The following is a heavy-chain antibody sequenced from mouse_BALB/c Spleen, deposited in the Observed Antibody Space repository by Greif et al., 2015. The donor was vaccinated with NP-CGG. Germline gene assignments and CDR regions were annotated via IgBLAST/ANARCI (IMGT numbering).Heavy chain of an antibody. CDR3: ARRTGTEAMDY. J-gene: IGHJ4*01. CDR2: ICPGSGNT. Sequence: QVQLQQSGPELVKPGASVKISCKASGYTFTDYYINWVKQKPGQGLGWIGWICPGSGNTEYNEKFKGKATLTVDTSSSTAYMQLSSLTSEDTAVYFCARRTGTEAMDYWGQGTSVTVSS. V-gene: IGHV1-84*02. D-gene: IGHD4-1*01. CDR1: GYTFTDYY.